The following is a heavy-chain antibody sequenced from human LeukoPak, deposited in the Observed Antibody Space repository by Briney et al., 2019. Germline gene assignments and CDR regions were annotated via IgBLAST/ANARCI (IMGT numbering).Heavy chain of an antibody. CDR3: ARDRRGYYYYYGMDV. Sequence: ASVKVSCKASGYTFTNYAVHWVRQAPGQRLEWVGWINAGNGNTKCSQKFQGRVTITRDTSASTAYLELSSLTSEDTAVYYCARDRRGYYYYYGMDVWGQGTTVTVSS. J-gene: IGHJ6*02. V-gene: IGHV1-3*01. CDR2: INAGNGNT. CDR1: GYTFTNYA. D-gene: IGHD2/OR15-2a*01.